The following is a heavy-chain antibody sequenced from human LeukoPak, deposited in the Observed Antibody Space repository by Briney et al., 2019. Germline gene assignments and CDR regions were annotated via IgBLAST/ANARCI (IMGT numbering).Heavy chain of an antibody. Sequence: SVKVSCKASGVTFSSYAISWVRQAPGQGLEWMGGIIPIFGTANYAQKFQGRVTITADESTSTAYMELSSLRSEDTAVYYCARGSKTYYYDSSGYVFDYWGQGTLVTVSS. D-gene: IGHD3-22*01. CDR3: ARGSKTYYYDSSGYVFDY. V-gene: IGHV1-69*13. J-gene: IGHJ4*02. CDR2: IIPIFGTA. CDR1: GVTFSSYA.